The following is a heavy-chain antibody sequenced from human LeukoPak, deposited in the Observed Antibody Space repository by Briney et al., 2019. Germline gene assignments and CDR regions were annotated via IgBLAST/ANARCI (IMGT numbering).Heavy chain of an antibody. CDR3: ARAYSERYGLGYYYMDV. CDR2: ISSSSSYI. CDR1: GFTFSTYS. D-gene: IGHD1-26*01. V-gene: IGHV3-21*01. Sequence: GGSLRLSCAASGFTFSTYSMNWVRQAPGKGLEWVSSISSSSSYIYYADSVKGRFTISRDNAKKSVYLQMNSLRAEDTAVYYCARAYSERYGLGYYYMDVWGKGTTVTISS. J-gene: IGHJ6*03.